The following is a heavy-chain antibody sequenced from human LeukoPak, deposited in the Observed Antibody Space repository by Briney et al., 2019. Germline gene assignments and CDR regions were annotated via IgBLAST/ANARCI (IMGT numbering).Heavy chain of an antibody. Sequence: GGSLRLSCAASGFTFSSYAMHWVRQAPGKGLEWVAVISYDGSNKYYADSVKGRFTISRDNSKNTLYLQMNSLRAEDTAVYYCAREYYYDSSGLDPWGQGTLGTVSS. D-gene: IGHD3-22*01. CDR3: AREYYYDSSGLDP. CDR1: GFTFSSYA. V-gene: IGHV3-30-3*01. CDR2: ISYDGSNK. J-gene: IGHJ5*02.